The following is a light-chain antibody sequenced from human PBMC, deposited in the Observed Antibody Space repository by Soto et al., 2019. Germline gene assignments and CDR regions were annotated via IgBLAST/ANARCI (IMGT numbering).Light chain of an antibody. CDR1: SSDVGGYNY. V-gene: IGLV2-14*01. CDR2: EVS. Sequence: QSALTQPASVSGSPGQSITISCTGTSSDVGGYNYVSWYQQHPGKAPKLMIYEVSNRPSGVSNRFSGSKSGNTASLTISGLQAEDEADYYCSSYTSSITPYVFGTGTKLTV. J-gene: IGLJ1*01. CDR3: SSYTSSITPYV.